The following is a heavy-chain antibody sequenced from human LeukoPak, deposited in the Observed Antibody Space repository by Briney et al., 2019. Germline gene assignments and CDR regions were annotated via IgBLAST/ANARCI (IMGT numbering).Heavy chain of an antibody. CDR1: GDSFINYF. CDR3: ARGYYYMDV. J-gene: IGHJ6*03. V-gene: IGHV4-34*01. CDR2: INHRGST. Sequence: SETLSLTCAVQGDSFINYFWTWIHQPPGKGLEWVGHINHRGSTNFNPSLKSRVTLSVDTSKHQFSLKLKSVTAADTAMYYCARGYYYMDVWDKGATVTVSS.